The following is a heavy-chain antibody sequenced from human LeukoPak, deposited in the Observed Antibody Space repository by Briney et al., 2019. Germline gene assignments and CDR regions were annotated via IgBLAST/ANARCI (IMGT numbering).Heavy chain of an antibody. J-gene: IGHJ4*02. D-gene: IGHD3-22*01. CDR2: IYYSGST. V-gene: IGHV4-39*01. Sequence: SETLSLTCTVSGGSISSSSYYWGWIRQPPGKGLEWIGSIYYSGSTYYNPSLKSRLTISVDTYKNQFPLKLSSVTAADTAVYYCASLKVLYYYDSSGHFDYWGQGTLVTVSS. CDR3: ASLKVLYYYDSSGHFDY. CDR1: GGSISSSSYY.